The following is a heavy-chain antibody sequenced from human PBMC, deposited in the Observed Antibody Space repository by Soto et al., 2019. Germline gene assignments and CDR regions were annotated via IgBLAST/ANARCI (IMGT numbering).Heavy chain of an antibody. CDR1: GFTFSSYS. Sequence: EVQLVESGGGLVKPGGSLRLSCAASGFTFSSYSMNWVRQAPGKGLEWVSSISSSSSYIYYADSVKGRLTISRDNAKNSLYLQMISLRAEDTAVYYCARYYDFWSGYYYYYYYMAVWGKGTTVTVSS. CDR3: ARYYDFWSGYYYYYYYMAV. V-gene: IGHV3-21*01. D-gene: IGHD3-3*01. CDR2: ISSSSSYI. J-gene: IGHJ6*03.